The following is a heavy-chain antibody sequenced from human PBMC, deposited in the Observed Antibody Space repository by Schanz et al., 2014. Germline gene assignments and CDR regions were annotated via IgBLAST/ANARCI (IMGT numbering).Heavy chain of an antibody. CDR1: GFSFGTYA. Sequence: EVHLLESGGGLVQPGGSLRLSCAASGFSFGTYAMSWVRQAPGKGLLWVSTIGTSGGTNYAESVKGRFTISRDNSKNTLYLQMNSLRAEDTAVYYCARVKYCTITRCYRTETEGIYYMDVWGKGTTVTVSS. CDR2: IGTSGGT. J-gene: IGHJ6*03. V-gene: IGHV3-23*01. D-gene: IGHD2-2*01. CDR3: ARVKYCTITRCYRTETEGIYYMDV.